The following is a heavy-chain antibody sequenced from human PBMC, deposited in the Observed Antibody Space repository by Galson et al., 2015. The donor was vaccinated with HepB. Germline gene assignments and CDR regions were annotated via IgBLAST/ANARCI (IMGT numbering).Heavy chain of an antibody. Sequence: SLRLSCAASGFSFSNYWMNWVRQAPGKGLEWVSSISSTSSYIYDAPSVKGRFTIPRDNAKKSLHLQMNSLSAEDTAVYYCTTGVTSDYWGQGALVIVSS. CDR2: ISSTSSYI. CDR3: TTGVTSDY. D-gene: IGHD3-10*01. J-gene: IGHJ4*02. CDR1: GFSFSNYW. V-gene: IGHV3-21*01.